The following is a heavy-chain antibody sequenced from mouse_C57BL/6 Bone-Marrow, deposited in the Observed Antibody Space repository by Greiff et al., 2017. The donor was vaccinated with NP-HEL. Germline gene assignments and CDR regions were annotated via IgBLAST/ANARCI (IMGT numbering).Heavy chain of an antibody. CDR1: GYAFSSYW. Sequence: QVQLKESGAELVKPGASVKISCKASGYAFSSYWMNWVKQRPGKGLEWIGQIYPGDGDTNYNGKFKGKATLTADKSSSTAYMQLSSLTSEDSAVYFCARVGFYYGYDDAMDYWGQGTSVTVSS. V-gene: IGHV1-80*01. CDR3: ARVGFYYGYDDAMDY. CDR2: IYPGDGDT. J-gene: IGHJ4*01. D-gene: IGHD2-2*01.